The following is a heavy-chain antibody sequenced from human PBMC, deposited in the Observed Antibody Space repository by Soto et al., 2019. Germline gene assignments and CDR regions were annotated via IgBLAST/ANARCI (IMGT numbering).Heavy chain of an antibody. CDR2: IYSLGHT. CDR1: GDSISCSSYY. Sequence: QVQLQESGPVLVKPSETLSLTCTVSGDSISCSSYYWGRIREPQGQGLEWLGTIYSLGHTFYNPSLKSRVTISVDKSKSQLSRKLSYVTAPETAVYYCAREIYDSSGYYYGYWGQVTLVTVSS. J-gene: IGHJ4*02. D-gene: IGHD3-22*01. CDR3: AREIYDSSGYYYGY. V-gene: IGHV4-39*02.